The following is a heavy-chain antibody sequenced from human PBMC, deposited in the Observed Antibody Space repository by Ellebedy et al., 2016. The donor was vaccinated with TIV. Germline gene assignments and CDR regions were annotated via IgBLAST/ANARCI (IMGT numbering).Heavy chain of an antibody. D-gene: IGHD5-18*01. Sequence: GESLKISCRGSGNKLTNYWIGWVRQMPGKGLEWIGIIYPGDSNTMYSPSFQGQVTISADKSVSTAYLQWTSLKASDTALYFCASNYGYGVPVDFWGQGTLVIVSS. CDR3: ASNYGYGVPVDF. V-gene: IGHV5-51*01. CDR2: IYPGDSNT. CDR1: GNKLTNYW. J-gene: IGHJ4*02.